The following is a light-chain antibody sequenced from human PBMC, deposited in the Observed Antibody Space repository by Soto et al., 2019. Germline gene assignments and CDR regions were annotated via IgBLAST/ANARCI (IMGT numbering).Light chain of an antibody. CDR3: QQRSNWPPWT. J-gene: IGKJ1*01. V-gene: IGKV3-11*01. CDR2: DAS. Sequence: EIVLTQSPATLSLSPGERATLSCRASQSVSSYLAWYQQKPGQAPRLLISDASNRATGIPARFSGSGSGTDFTLTISSLEPEDFAVYYCQQRSNWPPWTFGQGTKVDIK. CDR1: QSVSSY.